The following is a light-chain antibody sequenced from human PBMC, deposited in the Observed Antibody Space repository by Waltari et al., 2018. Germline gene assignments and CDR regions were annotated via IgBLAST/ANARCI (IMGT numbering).Light chain of an antibody. Sequence: DIVMTQSPDSLAVSLGERATLNCKSSQSVLYSSNSKNYLAWYQQKPGQPPKLLLYWASTRESGVPDRFSGSGSGTDFTLTISSLLAEDVAVYYCQQYYSTPRTFGQGTKLEI. J-gene: IGKJ2*01. CDR1: QSVLYSSNSKNY. CDR2: WAS. CDR3: QQYYSTPRT. V-gene: IGKV4-1*01.